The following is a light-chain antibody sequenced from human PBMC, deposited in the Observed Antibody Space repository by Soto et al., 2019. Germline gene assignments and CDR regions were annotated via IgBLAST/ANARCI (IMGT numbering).Light chain of an antibody. CDR2: RNN. CDR1: SSNIGSNY. V-gene: IGLV1-47*01. CDR3: AAWDDSLSGVV. J-gene: IGLJ2*01. Sequence: QSVLTQPPSASGTPGQRVTISCSGSSSNIGSNYVYWYQQLPGTAPKLLIYRNNQRPSGVPARFSGSKSGTSASLAISGLGSEDEADYYCAAWDDSLSGVVFGGGTKVTVL.